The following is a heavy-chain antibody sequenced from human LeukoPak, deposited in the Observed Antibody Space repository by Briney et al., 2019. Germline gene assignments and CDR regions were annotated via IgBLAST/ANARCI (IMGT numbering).Heavy chain of an antibody. J-gene: IGHJ3*02. D-gene: IGHD3-22*01. Sequence: GESLKISCKGSGYSFTSYWIGWVRQIPGKGLGGMGIIYPGDSDTRYSPSFQGQVTISADKSISTAYLQWSSLKASDTAMYYCARLDSVSSAGGCLDIWGQGTMVTVSS. CDR3: ARLDSVSSAGGCLDI. CDR1: GYSFTSYW. V-gene: IGHV5-51*01. CDR2: IYPGDSDT.